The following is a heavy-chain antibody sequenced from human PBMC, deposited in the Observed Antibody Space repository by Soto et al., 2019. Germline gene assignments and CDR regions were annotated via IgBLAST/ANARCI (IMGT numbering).Heavy chain of an antibody. J-gene: IGHJ4*02. CDR3: ARDPTAYYYDSSGYPAVDY. V-gene: IGHV1-18*01. D-gene: IGHD3-22*01. CDR1: GYTFTSYG. CDR2: ISAYNGNT. Sequence: QVQLVQSGAEVKKPGASVKVSCKASGYTFTSYGISWVRQAPGQGLEWMGWISAYNGNTNYAQKLQGRVTMTTDTSTSTAYMELRSLRSDDTAVYYCARDPTAYYYDSSGYPAVDYWGQGTLVTVSS.